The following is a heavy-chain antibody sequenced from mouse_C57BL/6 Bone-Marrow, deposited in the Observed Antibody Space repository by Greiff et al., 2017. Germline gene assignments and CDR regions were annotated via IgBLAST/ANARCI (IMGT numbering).Heavy chain of an antibody. CDR1: GYTFTDYY. CDR3: ARSLTVVEPDY. CDR2: IFPGSGST. Sequence: VMLVESGPELVKPGASVKISCKASGYTFTDYYINWVKQRPGQGLEWIGWIFPGSGSTYYNEKFKGKATLTVDKSSSTAYMLRSSLTSEDSAVYFCARSLTVVEPDYWGQGTTLTVSS. J-gene: IGHJ2*01. D-gene: IGHD1-1*01. V-gene: IGHV1-75*01.